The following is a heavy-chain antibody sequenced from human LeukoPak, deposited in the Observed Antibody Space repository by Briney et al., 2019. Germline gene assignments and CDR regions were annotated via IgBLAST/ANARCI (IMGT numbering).Heavy chain of an antibody. CDR3: ARVPKQPVYYDSSGYDLATENFQH. V-gene: IGHV1-69*05. J-gene: IGHJ1*01. CDR2: IIPIFGTA. CDR1: GGTFSSYA. D-gene: IGHD3-22*01. Sequence: EASVKVSCKASGGTFSSYAISWVRQAPGQGLEWMGGIIPIFGTANYAQKLQGRVTMTTDTSTSTAYMELRSLRSDDTAVYYCARVPKQPVYYDSSGYDLATENFQHWGQGTLVTVSS.